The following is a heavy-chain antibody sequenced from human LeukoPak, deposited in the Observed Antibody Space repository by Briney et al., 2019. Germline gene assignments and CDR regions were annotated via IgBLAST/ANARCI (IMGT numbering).Heavy chain of an antibody. CDR2: IYYGGST. J-gene: IGHJ4*02. V-gene: IGHV4-39*07. Sequence: SETLSLTCTVSVDSINIHTYYWGWIRQPPGKGLEWIGSIYYGGSTYYNPSLKSRVTISIDRSKNQFSLKLKSVTAADTAVYYCAREDRSTVVRGIVVGPLDYWGQGTLVTVSS. CDR1: VDSINIHTYY. D-gene: IGHD3-10*01. CDR3: AREDRSTVVRGIVVGPLDY.